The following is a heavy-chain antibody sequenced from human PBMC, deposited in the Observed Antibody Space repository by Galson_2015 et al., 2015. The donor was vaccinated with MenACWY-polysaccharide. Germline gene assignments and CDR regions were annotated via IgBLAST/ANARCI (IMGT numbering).Heavy chain of an antibody. Sequence: SLRLSCAASGFTFSTYAMHWVREAPGKGLEWVAVISNDGSSNYYAASVKGRFTISRDNSKNTLYLQMNSLRLEEAAIYYCARDRADFLTGRSNYFDLWGQGTLVTVSS. CDR3: ARDRADFLTGRSNYFDL. J-gene: IGHJ4*02. D-gene: IGHD3-9*01. CDR2: ISNDGSSN. CDR1: GFTFSTYA. V-gene: IGHV3-30-3*01.